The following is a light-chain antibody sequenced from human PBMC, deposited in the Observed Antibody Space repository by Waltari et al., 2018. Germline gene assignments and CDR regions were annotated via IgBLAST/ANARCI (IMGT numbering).Light chain of an antibody. J-gene: IGLJ2*01. V-gene: IGLV2-14*01. CDR2: DVV. CDR3: SSYASSK. CDR1: SSDIGGHNY. Sequence: QSALTQPASVSGSPGQTITISCTGTSSDIGGHNYVSWYQQHAGKAPKLMIYDVVKRPSPVSNRFPGSKSGNTASLTISGLQAEDDAIYYCSSYASSKFGGGTKLTVL.